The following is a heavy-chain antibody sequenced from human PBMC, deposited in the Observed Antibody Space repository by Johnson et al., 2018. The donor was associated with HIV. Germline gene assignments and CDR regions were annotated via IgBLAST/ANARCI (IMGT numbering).Heavy chain of an antibody. CDR1: GFSLSSYA. Sequence: QVQLVESGGGVVQPGRSLRLSCAASGFSLSSYAMHWVRQAPGKGLEWVAVISYDGSNKYYADSVKGRFTISRDTAKNSLYLQMNSLRAEDTALYYCARGFWRQVIPGAFDIWGQGKMVTVSS. V-gene: IGHV3-30*04. CDR2: ISYDGSNK. J-gene: IGHJ3*02. CDR3: ARGFWRQVIPGAFDI. D-gene: IGHD2-21*01.